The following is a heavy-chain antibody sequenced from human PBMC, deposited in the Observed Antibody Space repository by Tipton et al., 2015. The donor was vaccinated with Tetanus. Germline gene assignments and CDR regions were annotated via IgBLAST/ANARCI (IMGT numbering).Heavy chain of an antibody. V-gene: IGHV1-18*01. CDR1: GYNFVNFG. CDR2: ISAYNGKT. Sequence: QLVQSGAEVKEPGASVKGSCKASGYNFVNFGISWVRQAPGQGLERMGWISAYNGKTKYAQRLQGRVTMTTDRSASTSYMDLRRLRSDDTAVYYCARVQEQRIYYYGMDVWGQGTTVTVSS. CDR3: ARVQEQRIYYYGMDV. D-gene: IGHD6-25*01. J-gene: IGHJ6*02.